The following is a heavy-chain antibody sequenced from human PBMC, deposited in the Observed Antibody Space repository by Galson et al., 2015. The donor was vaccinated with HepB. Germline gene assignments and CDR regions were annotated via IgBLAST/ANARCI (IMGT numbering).Heavy chain of an antibody. CDR1: GFTFSNYV. Sequence: SLRHSSADSGFTFSNYVMNWVRQAQGKGLEWVSGISTGGDYTYYTDSAKGRFSISRDNSKNTLYLQMNCLRSEDTAVYYCARDTVVGATGGPGMDVWGQGTTVTVSS. CDR3: ARDTVVGATGGPGMDV. V-gene: IGHV3-23*01. D-gene: IGHD1-26*01. CDR2: ISTGGDYT. J-gene: IGHJ6*02.